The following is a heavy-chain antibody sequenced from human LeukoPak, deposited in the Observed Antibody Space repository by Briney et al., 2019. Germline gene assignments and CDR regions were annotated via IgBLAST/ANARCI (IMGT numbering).Heavy chain of an antibody. CDR3: AREAVAGDVDY. CDR1: GGTFSSYA. J-gene: IGHJ4*02. D-gene: IGHD6-19*01. CDR2: IIPILGIA. Sequence: SVKVSCKASGGTFSSYAISWVRQAPGQGLEWMGRIIPILGIANYAQKFQGRVTITADKSTSTAYMELSSLRSEDTAVYYCAREAVAGDVDYWGQGTLVTVSS. V-gene: IGHV1-69*04.